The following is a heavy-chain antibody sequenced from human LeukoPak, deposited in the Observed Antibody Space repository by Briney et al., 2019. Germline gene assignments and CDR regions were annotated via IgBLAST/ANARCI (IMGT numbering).Heavy chain of an antibody. V-gene: IGHV4-38-2*02. J-gene: IGHJ6*03. CDR2: IYRSGST. Sequence: PSGPLSLSCSGSNYSIRNSVNWGWPGPPPGKGLEWIVSIYRSGSTFYNPALKSRVTISLDTSRNQFSLKLCSVTAADTAVYLCAIGTHGYYMDVGGKGTTVTVSS. CDR1: NYSIRNSVN. D-gene: IGHD1-14*01. CDR3: AIGTHGYYMDV.